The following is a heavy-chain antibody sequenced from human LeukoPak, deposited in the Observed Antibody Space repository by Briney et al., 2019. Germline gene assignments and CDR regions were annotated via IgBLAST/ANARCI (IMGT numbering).Heavy chain of an antibody. CDR3: AKPISGGLAVTADWFHP. D-gene: IGHD6-19*01. J-gene: IGHJ5*01. CDR2: IIANSGTT. Sequence: GGSLRLSCTASGFAFSVYAMSWLRQPPGKGLEWVSTIIANSGTTSYAASVRGRFAISRDNSKNTLYLQLNTLRADDTATYYCAKPISGGLAVTADWFHPWGQGTLVVVSS. V-gene: IGHV3-23*01. CDR1: GFAFSVYA.